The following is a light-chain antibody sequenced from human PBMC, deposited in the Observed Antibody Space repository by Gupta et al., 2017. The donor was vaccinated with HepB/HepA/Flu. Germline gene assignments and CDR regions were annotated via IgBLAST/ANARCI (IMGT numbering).Light chain of an antibody. CDR1: QGISSY. J-gene: IGKJ1*01. CDR2: AAS. V-gene: IGKV1-9*01. CDR3: QQLNSYPVT. Sequence: IQLTESPSFLSASVGDRVTITCRASQGISSYLAWYQQKPGKAPKLLIYAASTVQSGVPTRFSGSGSGTEFTLTSSSLQPEDVAYYCQQLNSYPVTFGQGTKVEIK.